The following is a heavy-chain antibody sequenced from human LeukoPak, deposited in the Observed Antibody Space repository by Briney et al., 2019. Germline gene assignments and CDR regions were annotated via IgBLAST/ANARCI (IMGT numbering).Heavy chain of an antibody. Sequence: PGGSLRLSCAASGFTFSRYAMNWVRQAPEKRLEWVSYISTGGDNTFYADSLKGRFTVSRDNDKNSLFLQMDSLRAEDTAGYYCARAFCTSVSCPNGHYYYVMDVWGQGTTVTVSS. CDR2: ISTGGDNT. CDR1: GFTFSRYA. J-gene: IGHJ6*02. CDR3: ARAFCTSVSCPNGHYYYVMDV. D-gene: IGHD2-8*02. V-gene: IGHV3-21*01.